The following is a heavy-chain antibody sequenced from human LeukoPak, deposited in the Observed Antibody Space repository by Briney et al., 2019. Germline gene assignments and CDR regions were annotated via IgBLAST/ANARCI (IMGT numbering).Heavy chain of an antibody. CDR2: ISSSGSTI. CDR1: GFTFSDYY. J-gene: IGHJ6*02. D-gene: IGHD3-3*01. Sequence: TGGSLRLSCAASGFTFSDYYMSWIRQAPGKGLEWVSYISSSGSTIYYADSVKGRFTISRDNAKNSLYLQMNSLRAEDTAVYYCAKGFLEWLWDSMDVWGQGTTVTVSS. CDR3: AKGFLEWLWDSMDV. V-gene: IGHV3-11*04.